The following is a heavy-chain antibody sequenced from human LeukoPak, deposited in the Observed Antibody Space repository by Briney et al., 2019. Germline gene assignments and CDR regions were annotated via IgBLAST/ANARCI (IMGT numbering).Heavy chain of an antibody. CDR1: GYSISRVFY. CDR2: IFHSGST. Sequence: SETLSLTCSVSGYSISRVFYWGWIRQPPGKGLEWIGSIFHSGSTYYNPSLKSRVTISVDTSKNQFSLRLTSVTATDTAVYYCARLNKPGWFDPWGQGTLVTVSS. D-gene: IGHD1-14*01. V-gene: IGHV4-38-2*02. J-gene: IGHJ5*02. CDR3: ARLNKPGWFDP.